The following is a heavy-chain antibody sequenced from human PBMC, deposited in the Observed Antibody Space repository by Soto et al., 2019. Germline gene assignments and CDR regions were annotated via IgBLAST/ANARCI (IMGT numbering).Heavy chain of an antibody. J-gene: IGHJ5*02. CDR2: IFSGDNT. CDR1: GFTVSGNY. CDR3: ATGLTLPVRPSFDT. V-gene: IGHV3-53*01. Sequence: GGSLRLSCAASGFTVSGNYITWVRQAPGKGLEWVSVIFSGDNTYYSDSVKGRFTISRDNSKNTVYLQMNRLRGDDTAVYFCATGLTLPVRPSFDTWGQGTLGTVSS. D-gene: IGHD2-21*02.